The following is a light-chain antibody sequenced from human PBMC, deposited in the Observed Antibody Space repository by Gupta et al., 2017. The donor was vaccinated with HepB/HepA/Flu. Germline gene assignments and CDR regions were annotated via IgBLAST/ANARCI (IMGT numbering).Light chain of an antibody. CDR3: QQDYSTPWT. CDR1: QGVLYGSNDKNY. Sequence: DTVMTPFPDSLAVPLGERATTYCKSSQGVLYGSNDKNYLAWYQQKPGQPPKLPIYWASTRESGVPDRFSGSGSGTDFTLTISGLQAEDVAVYYCQQDYSTPWTFGQGTKVEIK. J-gene: IGKJ1*01. CDR2: WAS. V-gene: IGKV4-1*01.